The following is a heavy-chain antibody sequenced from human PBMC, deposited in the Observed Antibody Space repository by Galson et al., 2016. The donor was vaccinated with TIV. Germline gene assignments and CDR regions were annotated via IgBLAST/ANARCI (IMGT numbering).Heavy chain of an antibody. V-gene: IGHV4-30-4*01. D-gene: IGHD2-15*01. CDR1: GGSISTGDYY. CDR2: IYYSGST. J-gene: IGHJ4*02. Sequence: TLSLTCPVSGGSISTGDYYWMWIRQPPGKGLEWIGSIYYSGSTYYNPSLKSRLTVSVDTSKNQFSLKLSSVTAADTAVFYCARARRVARVVVAATGTAIDHWGQGTLVTVSS. CDR3: ARARRVARVVVAATGTAIDH.